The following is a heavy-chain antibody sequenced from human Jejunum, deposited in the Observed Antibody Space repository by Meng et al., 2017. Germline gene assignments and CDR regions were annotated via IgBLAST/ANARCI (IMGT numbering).Heavy chain of an antibody. Sequence: GESLKISCKASGFSFSDYWIGWLRLMPGEGLEWVAIFYPGASVSRYTPSFQGRVTISADKSITTAYLQWSSLRASDTAIYYCASKMYYDVSGYYHWGQGTMVTVSS. D-gene: IGHD3-22*01. V-gene: IGHV5-51*01. J-gene: IGHJ4*02. CDR1: GFSFSDYW. CDR2: FYPGASVS. CDR3: ASKMYYDVSGYYH.